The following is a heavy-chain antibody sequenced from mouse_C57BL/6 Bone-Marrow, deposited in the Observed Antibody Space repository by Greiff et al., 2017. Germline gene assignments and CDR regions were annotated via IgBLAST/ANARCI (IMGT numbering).Heavy chain of an antibody. D-gene: IGHD1-1*01. CDR2: IHPNSGST. CDR1: GYTFTSYW. J-gene: IGHJ3*01. CDR3: ARFENTTVVDRAWFAY. Sequence: QVQLQQPGAELVKPGASVKLSCKASGYTFTSYWMHWVKQRPGQGLEWIGMIHPNSGSTNYNEKFKSKATLTVDKSSSTAYMQLSSLTTEDSAVYYCARFENTTVVDRAWFAYWGQGTLVTVSA. V-gene: IGHV1-64*01.